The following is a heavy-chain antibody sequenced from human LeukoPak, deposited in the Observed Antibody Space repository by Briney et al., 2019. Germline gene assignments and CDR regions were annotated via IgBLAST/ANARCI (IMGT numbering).Heavy chain of an antibody. Sequence: GGSLRLSCAASGFTFSNYAMTWVRLAPGKGLEWVSRVSPDGSTTLYADSVRGRFTISRDNAKNTLYLQMNSLRAEDTAVYHCVRASRTVYNTFDSWGQGALVTVSS. V-gene: IGHV3-74*01. D-gene: IGHD5-24*01. CDR1: GFTFSNYA. J-gene: IGHJ4*02. CDR3: VRASRTVYNTFDS. CDR2: VSPDGSTT.